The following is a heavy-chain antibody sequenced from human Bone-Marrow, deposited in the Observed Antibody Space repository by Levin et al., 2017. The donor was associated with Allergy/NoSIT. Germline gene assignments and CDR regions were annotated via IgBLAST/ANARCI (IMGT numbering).Heavy chain of an antibody. CDR2: INPNSGGT. J-gene: IGHJ5*02. CDR3: ARAGYHGSGSHNRNNWFDP. Sequence: GESLKISCKASGYTFTGYYMHWVRQAPGQGLEWMGWINPNSGGTNYAQKFQGRVTMTRDTSISTAYMELSRLRSDDTAVYYCARAGYHGSGSHNRNNWFDPWGQGTLVTVSS. CDR1: GYTFTGYY. D-gene: IGHD3-10*01. V-gene: IGHV1-2*02.